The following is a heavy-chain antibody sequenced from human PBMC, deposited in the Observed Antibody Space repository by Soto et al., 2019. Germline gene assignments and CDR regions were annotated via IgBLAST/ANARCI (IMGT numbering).Heavy chain of an antibody. CDR2: LYYGSSA. CDR1: GDSISSYY. CDR3: AFCIMAVVPEY. J-gene: IGHJ4*02. Sequence: QVQLQESVPGLVKPSETLSLTCAVSGDSISSYYCMWIRQPPGKGLESIGYLYYGSSANYNPSLKGRVTLSGDTSMNQCSLTLSSMPAADTAVSYCAFCIMAVVPEYWGQVTLVTVSS. V-gene: IGHV4-59*01. D-gene: IGHD3-22*01.